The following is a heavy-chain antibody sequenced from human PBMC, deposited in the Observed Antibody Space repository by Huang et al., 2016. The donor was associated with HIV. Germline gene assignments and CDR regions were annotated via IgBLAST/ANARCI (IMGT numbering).Heavy chain of an antibody. V-gene: IGHV1-46*01. CDR1: GYAFTSYY. J-gene: IGHJ4*02. D-gene: IGHD3-22*01. CDR3: ARDRDFYDSSGYWGFNYFDY. CDR2: INPSDGST. Sequence: QVQLVQSGAEVKKPGASVKVSCKASGYAFTSYYMHWVRQGPGQGLAWMGIINPSDGSTSYAQKFQGRVTTTRDTSTNTVFMELSSLRSEDTAVYYCARDRDFYDSSGYWGFNYFDYWGQGTLVTVSS.